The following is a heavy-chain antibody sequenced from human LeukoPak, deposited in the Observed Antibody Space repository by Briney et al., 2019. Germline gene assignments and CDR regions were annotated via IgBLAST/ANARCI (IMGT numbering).Heavy chain of an antibody. CDR3: ASPGYGVITTTSFDY. CDR1: GFTFSSYS. CDR2: ISSSSSYI. V-gene: IGHV3-21*01. D-gene: IGHD3-22*01. J-gene: IGHJ4*02. Sequence: GGSLRLSCAASGFTFSSYSMNWVRQAPGKGLEWVSSISSSSSYIYYADSAKGRFTISRDNAKNSLYLQMNSLRAEDTAVYYCASPGYGVITTTSFDYWGQGTLVTVSS.